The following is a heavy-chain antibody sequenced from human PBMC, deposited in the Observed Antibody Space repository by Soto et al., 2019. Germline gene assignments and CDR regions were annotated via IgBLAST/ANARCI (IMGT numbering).Heavy chain of an antibody. Sequence: GASVKVSCKASGYTFGSYGITWVRQAPGQGLEWMGWMSAYNGNTNYAQKFQDRVTMTRDTSTSTAYMELRNLRSDDMAVYFCARRNGQLDYWGQGTLVTVSS. CDR1: GYTFGSYG. CDR3: ARRNGQLDY. D-gene: IGHD1-1*01. V-gene: IGHV1-18*03. J-gene: IGHJ4*02. CDR2: MSAYNGNT.